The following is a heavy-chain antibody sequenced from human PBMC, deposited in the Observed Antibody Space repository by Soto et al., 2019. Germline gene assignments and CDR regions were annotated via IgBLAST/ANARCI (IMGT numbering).Heavy chain of an antibody. D-gene: IGHD2-2*01. Sequence: SVKVSCKASGGTFSSYAISWVRQAPGQGLEWMGGIIPIFGTANYAQKFQGRVTITADESTSTAYMELSSLRSEDTAVYYCARGSGYCSSTSCYLGYWGQGXLVTVYS. CDR3: ARGSGYCSSTSCYLGY. V-gene: IGHV1-69*13. CDR2: IIPIFGTA. CDR1: GGTFSSYA. J-gene: IGHJ4*02.